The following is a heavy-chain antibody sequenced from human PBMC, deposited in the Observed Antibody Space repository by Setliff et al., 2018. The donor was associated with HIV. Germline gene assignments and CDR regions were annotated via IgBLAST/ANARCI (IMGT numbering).Heavy chain of an antibody. D-gene: IGHD3-3*01. CDR2: IFAFLNIP. CDR3: TTGLVTVFGVITDC. J-gene: IGHJ4*02. V-gene: IGHV1-69*10. Sequence: GASVKVSCKTSGVTFNTYAFSWVRQAPGQGLEWMGDIFAFLNIPNYAQKFQGRVTITADKPTSTAYMELTGLRSEDTALYYCTTGLVTVFGVITDCWGQGALVTVSS. CDR1: GVTFNTYA.